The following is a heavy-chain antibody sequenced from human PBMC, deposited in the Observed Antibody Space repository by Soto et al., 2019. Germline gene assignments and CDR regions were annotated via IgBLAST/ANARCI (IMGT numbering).Heavy chain of an antibody. CDR3: ASGTYGSSSFPFGYYYYYYMDV. D-gene: IGHD6-6*01. CDR2: MNPNSGNT. J-gene: IGHJ6*03. CDR1: GYTFTSYD. V-gene: IGHV1-8*01. Sequence: QVQLVQSGAEVKKPGASVKVSCKASGYTFTSYDINWVRQATGQGLEWMGWMNPNSGNTGYAHKLQGRVTMTRNTSISTAYMELSSLRSEETAVYYCASGTYGSSSFPFGYYYYYYMDVWGKGTTVTVSS.